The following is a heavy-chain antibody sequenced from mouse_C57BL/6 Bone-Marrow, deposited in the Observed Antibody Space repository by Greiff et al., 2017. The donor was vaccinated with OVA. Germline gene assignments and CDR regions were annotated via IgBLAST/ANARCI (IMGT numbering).Heavy chain of an antibody. Sequence: EVKLQESGPELVKPGASVKISCKASGYSFTDYNMNWVKQSNGKSLEWIGVINPNYGTTSYNQKFKGKATLTVDQSSSTAYMQLNSLTSEDSAVYYCAFYYGKGDYAMDYWGQGTSVTVSS. CDR1: GYSFTDYN. CDR3: AFYYGKGDYAMDY. CDR2: INPNYGTT. J-gene: IGHJ4*01. D-gene: IGHD2-1*01. V-gene: IGHV1-39*01.